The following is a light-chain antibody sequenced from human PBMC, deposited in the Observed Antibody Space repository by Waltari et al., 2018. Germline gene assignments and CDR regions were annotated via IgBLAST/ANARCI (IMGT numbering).Light chain of an antibody. CDR1: ARDVGAYNF. CDR2: EVS. V-gene: IGLV2-14*01. CDR3: SSYTTSNAPGV. J-gene: IGLJ1*01. Sequence: QSALTQPASVPGSTGQSITISCTGTARDVGAYNFVAWYRQHPGKAPHLIIYEVSERPPGISDRFSGSKSDNTASLTISGLQADDEAVYYCSSYTTSNAPGVFGTGTKVTVL.